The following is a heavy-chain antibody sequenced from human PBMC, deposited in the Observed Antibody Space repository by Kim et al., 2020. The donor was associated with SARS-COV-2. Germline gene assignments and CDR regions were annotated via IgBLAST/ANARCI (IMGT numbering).Heavy chain of an antibody. CDR1: GGSISSYY. CDR3: ARSGIAARHLYYGMDV. V-gene: IGHV4-4*07. D-gene: IGHD6-6*01. CDR2: IYTSGST. J-gene: IGHJ6*02. Sequence: SETLSLTCTVSGGSISSYYWSWIRQPAGKGLEWIGRIYTSGSTNYNPSLKSRVTMSVDTSKNQFSLKLSSVTAADTAVYYCARSGIAARHLYYGMDVWGQGTTVTVSS.